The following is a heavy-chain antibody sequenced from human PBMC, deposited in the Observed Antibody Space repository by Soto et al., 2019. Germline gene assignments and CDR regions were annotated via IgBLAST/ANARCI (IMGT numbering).Heavy chain of an antibody. J-gene: IGHJ1*01. CDR1: GFSLSTSGVG. CDR3: AHLGWDRRDGYNAQYFQH. Sequence: GSGPTLVNPTQTLTLTCTFSGFSLSTSGVGVGWIRQPPGKALEWLALIYWDDDKRYSPSLKSRLTITKDTSKNQVVLTMTDMDPVDTATYYCAHLGWDRRDGYNAQYFQHWGQGTLVTVSS. CDR2: IYWDDDK. V-gene: IGHV2-5*02. D-gene: IGHD5-12*01.